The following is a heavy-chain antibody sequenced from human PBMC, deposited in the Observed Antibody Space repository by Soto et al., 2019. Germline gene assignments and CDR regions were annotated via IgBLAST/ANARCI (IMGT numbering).Heavy chain of an antibody. V-gene: IGHV4-34*01. J-gene: IGHJ6*02. CDR1: GGSFSGYY. D-gene: IGHD1-7*01. CDR2: INHSGST. CDR3: ARVAITGTTSDYYYGMDV. Sequence: SETLSLTCDVYGGSFSGYYWSWIRQPPGKGLEWIGEINHSGSTNYNPSLKSRVTISVDTSKNQFSLKLSSVTAADTAVYYCARVAITGTTSDYYYGMDVWGQGTTVTVSS.